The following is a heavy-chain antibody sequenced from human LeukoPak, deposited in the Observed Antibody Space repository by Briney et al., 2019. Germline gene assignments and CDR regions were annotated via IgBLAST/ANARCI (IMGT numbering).Heavy chain of an antibody. J-gene: IGHJ4*02. Sequence: GGSLRLSCAASGFTFSRFAMSWVRQAPGKALEWVSSISGSDGTTYYAESVEGRFTISRDNSKNILYLQMNSLRADDTAVYYCAKDANYFDSSGYLIPFDYWGQGTLVTVSS. V-gene: IGHV3-23*01. D-gene: IGHD3-22*01. CDR1: GFTFSRFA. CDR3: AKDANYFDSSGYLIPFDY. CDR2: ISGSDGTT.